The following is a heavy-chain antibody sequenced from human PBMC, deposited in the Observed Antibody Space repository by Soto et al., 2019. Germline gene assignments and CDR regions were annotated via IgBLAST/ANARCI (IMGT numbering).Heavy chain of an antibody. J-gene: IGHJ6*02. V-gene: IGHV4-34*01. D-gene: IGHD5-18*01. CDR1: GGSFSGYY. CDR2: INHSGST. CDR3: ARGSRYGYYYYGMDV. Sequence: PSETLSLTCAVYGGSFSGYYWSWIRQPPGKGLEWIGEINHSGSTNYNPSLKSRVTISVDTSKNQFSLKLSSVTAADTAVYYCARGSRYGYYYYGMDVWGQGTTVTVSS.